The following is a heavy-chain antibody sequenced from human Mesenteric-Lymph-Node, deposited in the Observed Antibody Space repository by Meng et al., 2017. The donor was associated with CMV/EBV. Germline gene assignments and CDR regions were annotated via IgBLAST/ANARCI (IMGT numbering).Heavy chain of an antibody. V-gene: IGHV3-23*01. CDR1: GFTFEDYA. D-gene: IGHD3-22*01. CDR2: ISGSGGST. Sequence: GESLKISCAASGFTFEDYAMNWVRQAPGKGLEWVSAISGSGGSTYYADSVRGRLTISRDNSKNTLYLQMNRLKTEDTAVYYCAKDLSYYYDSRGIDYWGQGTLVTVSS. J-gene: IGHJ4*02. CDR3: AKDLSYYYDSRGIDY.